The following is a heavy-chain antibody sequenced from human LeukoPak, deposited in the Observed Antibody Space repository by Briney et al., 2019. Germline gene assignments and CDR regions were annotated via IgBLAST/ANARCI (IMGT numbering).Heavy chain of an antibody. CDR3: ARDHYRFGDFDEDCFDY. Sequence: PSETLSLTCAVSGGSISSSNWWSWVRQPPGKGLEWIGEIYHSGSTNYNPSLKSRVTISVDKSKNQFSLKLSSVTAADTAVYYCARDHYRFGDFDEDCFDYWGQGTLVTVSS. V-gene: IGHV4-4*02. J-gene: IGHJ4*02. D-gene: IGHD3-10*01. CDR1: GGSISSSNW. CDR2: IYHSGST.